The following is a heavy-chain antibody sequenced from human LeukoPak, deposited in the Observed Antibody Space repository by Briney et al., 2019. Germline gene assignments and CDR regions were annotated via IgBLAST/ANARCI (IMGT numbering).Heavy chain of an antibody. D-gene: IGHD5-12*01. Sequence: ASVKVSCKASGYTFSSYDLTWVRQAPGQGLEWMGWISVYNGNTDYAQKFQGRVTMTTDTSTNTAFMELRSLRSDDTAVYYCARDPGYSGYQISYYYYAMDVWGQGTTVTVSS. CDR3: ARDPGYSGYQISYYYYAMDV. J-gene: IGHJ6*02. V-gene: IGHV1-18*01. CDR2: ISVYNGNT. CDR1: GYTFSSYD.